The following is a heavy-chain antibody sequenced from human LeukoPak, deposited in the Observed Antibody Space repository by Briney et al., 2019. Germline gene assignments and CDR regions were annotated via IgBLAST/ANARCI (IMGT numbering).Heavy chain of an antibody. CDR3: ARQHSSGWGTFDY. D-gene: IGHD6-19*01. Sequence: SETLSLTCTVSGGSISSSSYYWGWIRQPPGTGLEWIGSIYYSGSTYYNPSLKSRVTISVDTSKNQFSLKLSSVTAADTAVYYCARQHSSGWGTFDYWGQGTLVTVSS. V-gene: IGHV4-39*01. CDR2: IYYSGST. J-gene: IGHJ4*02. CDR1: GGSISSSSYY.